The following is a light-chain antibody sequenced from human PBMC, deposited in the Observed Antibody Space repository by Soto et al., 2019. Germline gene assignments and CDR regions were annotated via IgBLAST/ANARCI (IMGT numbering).Light chain of an antibody. CDR1: QSISSY. J-gene: IGKJ2*01. CDR3: QQSYSAPYT. CDR2: AAS. Sequence: DIQMTQSPSSLSASVGDRVTITCRASQSISSYLNWYQRKPGKAPNLLIYAASSLQSGVPSRFSGSGSGTDFTLTISSLQPEDFATYYGQQSYSAPYTFGQGTKLEIK. V-gene: IGKV1-39*01.